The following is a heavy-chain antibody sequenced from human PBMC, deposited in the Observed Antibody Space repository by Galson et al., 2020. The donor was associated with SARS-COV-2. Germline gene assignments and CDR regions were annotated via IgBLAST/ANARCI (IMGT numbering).Heavy chain of an antibody. J-gene: IGHJ4*02. CDR2: ITASGSST. CDR1: GFKFDNYA. CDR3: AKDPTHRGSGL. Sequence: GESLKISCTASGFKFDNYAMSWVRQAPGKGLEWVSAITASGSSTYYADSVKGRFTISRDNSKDRVYLQLNSLRADDTAIYYCAKDPTHRGSGLWGQGTLVTVSS. V-gene: IGHV3-23*01. D-gene: IGHD3-10*01.